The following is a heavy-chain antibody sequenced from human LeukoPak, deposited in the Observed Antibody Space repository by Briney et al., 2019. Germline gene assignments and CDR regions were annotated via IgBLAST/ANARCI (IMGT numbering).Heavy chain of an antibody. CDR3: ARFSLYCSSTSCYNAWFDP. J-gene: IGHJ5*02. D-gene: IGHD2-2*02. V-gene: IGHV5-51*01. CDR2: IYPGDSDT. CDR1: GYSFTSYW. Sequence: GESLKISCKGSGYSFTSYWIGWVRQMPGKGLEWMGIIYPGDSDTRYSPSFQGQVTISADKSISTAYLQWSSLKASDTAMYYCARFSLYCSSTSCYNAWFDPWDQGTLVTVSS.